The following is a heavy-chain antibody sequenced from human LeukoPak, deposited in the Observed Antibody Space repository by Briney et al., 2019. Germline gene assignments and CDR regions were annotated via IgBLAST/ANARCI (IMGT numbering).Heavy chain of an antibody. D-gene: IGHD6-13*01. CDR2: ISAYNGNT. J-gene: IGHJ6*02. Sequence: ASVKVSCKASGYTFTSYGISWVRQAPGQGLEWMGWISAYNGNTNYAQKLQGRVTMTTDTSTSAAYMELRSLRSDDTAVYYCARVLPTDSSSWYYYYGMDVWGQGTTVTVSS. CDR3: ARVLPTDSSSWYYYYGMDV. V-gene: IGHV1-18*01. CDR1: GYTFTSYG.